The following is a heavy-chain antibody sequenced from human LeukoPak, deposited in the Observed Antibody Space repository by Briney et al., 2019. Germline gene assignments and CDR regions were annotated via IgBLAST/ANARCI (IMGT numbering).Heavy chain of an antibody. CDR2: IYHSGST. Sequence: PSETLSLTCTVSGYSISSDYYWGWIRQPPGRGLEWIGTIYHSGSTYYNPSLKSRVTISVDTSKNQFSLKLSSVTAADTAVYYCARILNSGSPIHYYYYMDVWGKGTTVTVSS. J-gene: IGHJ6*03. CDR3: ARILNSGSPIHYYYYMDV. D-gene: IGHD1-26*01. CDR1: GYSISSDYY. V-gene: IGHV4-38-2*02.